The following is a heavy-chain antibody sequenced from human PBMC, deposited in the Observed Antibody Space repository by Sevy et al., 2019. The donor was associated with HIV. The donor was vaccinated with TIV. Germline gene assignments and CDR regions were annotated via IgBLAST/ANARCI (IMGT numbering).Heavy chain of an antibody. D-gene: IGHD6-13*01. CDR3: AKAPXIAAAGPXXXYFDX. CDR2: ISGSGGST. J-gene: IGHJ4*02. Sequence: GGSLRLSCAAXGXXFSSXXMSWVRQAPGKGLEWVSAISGSGGSTYYADSVKGRFTISRDNSKNTLYLQMNSLRAEDTAVYYXAKAPXIAAAGPXXXYFDXWGQGTLVTVSS. CDR1: GXXFSSXX. V-gene: IGHV3-23*01.